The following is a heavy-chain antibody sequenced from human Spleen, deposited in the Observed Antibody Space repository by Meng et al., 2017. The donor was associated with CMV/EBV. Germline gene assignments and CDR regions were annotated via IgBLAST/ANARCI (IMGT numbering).Heavy chain of an antibody. J-gene: IGHJ6*01. D-gene: IGHD3-10*01. CDR2: ISGSGGST. V-gene: IGHV3-23*01. CDR1: GFTFSSYA. Sequence: GESLKISCAASGFTFSSYAMSWVRQAPGKGLEWVSAISGSGGSTYYADSVKGRFTISRDNSKNTLYLQMNSLRAEDTAVYYCAKSGRVGNYYYYAMDVWGQGTTVTVSS. CDR3: AKSGRVGNYYYYAMDV.